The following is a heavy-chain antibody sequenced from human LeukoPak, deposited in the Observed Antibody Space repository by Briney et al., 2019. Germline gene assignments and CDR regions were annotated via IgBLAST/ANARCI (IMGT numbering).Heavy chain of an antibody. CDR3: ARGGYYDSSGYFDY. Sequence: ASVKVSYKASGGTFSSYAISWVRQAPGQGLEWMGGIIPIFGTANYAQKFQGRVTITTDESTSTAYMELSSLRSEDTAVYYCARGGYYDSSGYFDYWGQGTLVTVSS. CDR2: IIPIFGTA. J-gene: IGHJ4*02. V-gene: IGHV1-69*05. CDR1: GGTFSSYA. D-gene: IGHD3-22*01.